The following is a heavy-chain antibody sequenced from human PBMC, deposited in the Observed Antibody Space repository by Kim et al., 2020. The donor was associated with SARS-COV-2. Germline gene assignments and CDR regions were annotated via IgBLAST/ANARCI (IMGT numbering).Heavy chain of an antibody. Sequence: GGSLRLSCAASGFTFSNAWMSWVRQAPGKGLEWVGRIKSKTDGGTTDYAAPVKGRFTISRDDSKNTLYLQMNSLKTEDTAVYYCTIEYCSSTSCYGSRYYYYYRMDVWGQGTTVTVSS. CDR3: TIEYCSSTSCYGSRYYYYYRMDV. J-gene: IGHJ6*02. V-gene: IGHV3-15*01. CDR1: GFTFSNAW. CDR2: IKSKTDGGTT. D-gene: IGHD2-2*01.